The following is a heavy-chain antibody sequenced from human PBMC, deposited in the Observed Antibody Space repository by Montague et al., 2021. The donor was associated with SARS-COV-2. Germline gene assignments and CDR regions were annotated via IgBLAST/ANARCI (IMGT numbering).Heavy chain of an antibody. D-gene: IGHD2-15*01. V-gene: IGHV4-34*01. J-gene: IGHJ6*03. CDR2: INHGGST. CDR1: GGSFSGNY. CDR3: ARLRDGVVPSPILGIGPYFTYYCMDV. Sequence: SETLSLTCAVHGGSFSGNYWNWIRQRPGKGLEWIGEINHGGSTNYNPSLKNRLTISADTSKNQFSLKLTSVAATDTAVYYCARLRDGVVPSPILGIGPYFTYYCMDVWGKGTTVTVS.